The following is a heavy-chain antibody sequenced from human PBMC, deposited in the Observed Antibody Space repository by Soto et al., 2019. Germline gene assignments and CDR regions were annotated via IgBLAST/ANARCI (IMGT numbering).Heavy chain of an antibody. CDR3: ARDRDRYHILVVPAVLDV. CDR1: GFTFSSYA. Sequence: QVQLVESGGGVVQPGRSLRLSCAASGFTFSSYAMPWVRQAPGKGLEWVAVISYDGSNKYYADSVKGRFTISRDNSKNTLYLQMNSLRAEDTAVYYCARDRDRYHILVVPAVLDVWGQGTTVTVSS. D-gene: IGHD2-2*01. J-gene: IGHJ6*02. CDR2: ISYDGSNK. V-gene: IGHV3-30-3*01.